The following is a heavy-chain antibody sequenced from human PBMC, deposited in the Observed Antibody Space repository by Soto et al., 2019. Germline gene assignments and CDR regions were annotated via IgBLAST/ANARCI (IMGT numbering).Heavy chain of an antibody. Sequence: QVQLVQSGAEVKKPGSSVKVSCKASGGTFSSYAISWVRQAPGQGLEWMGGVIPIFGTANYAQKFQGRVTITADESTSTAHMELSSLRSEDTAVYYCARDHGGSYRDYFDYWGQGTLVTVSS. D-gene: IGHD1-26*01. CDR2: VIPIFGTA. J-gene: IGHJ4*02. CDR3: ARDHGGSYRDYFDY. V-gene: IGHV1-69*01. CDR1: GGTFSSYA.